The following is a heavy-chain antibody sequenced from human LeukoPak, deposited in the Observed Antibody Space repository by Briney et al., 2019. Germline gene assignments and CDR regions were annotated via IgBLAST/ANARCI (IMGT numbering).Heavy chain of an antibody. CDR2: IYYSKNT. Sequence: SETLSLTCTVSGGSISSSSAYWGWTRQPPGKGLEWIGSIYYSKNTYYNPSLKSRVTISADTSKNQFSLTLGSVSATDTAVYYCVSPRGFSYGYFDYWGQGTLVTVSS. CDR1: GGSISSSSAY. D-gene: IGHD5-18*01. J-gene: IGHJ4*02. V-gene: IGHV4-39*01. CDR3: VSPRGFSYGYFDY.